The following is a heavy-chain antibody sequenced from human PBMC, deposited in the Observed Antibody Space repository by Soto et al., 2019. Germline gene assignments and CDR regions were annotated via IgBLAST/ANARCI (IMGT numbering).Heavy chain of an antibody. CDR3: ARAQGIAAAPEPDNYHHYGIAV. CDR2: IYYSGST. D-gene: IGHD6-13*01. J-gene: IGHJ6*02. Sequence: SETLSLTCTVSGGSISSGDYYWSWIRQPPGKGLEWIGYIYYSGSTYYNPSLKSRVTISVDTSKNQFSLKLSSVTAADTAVYYCARAQGIAAAPEPDNYHHYGIAVWGQRTTVPVSS. CDR1: GGSISSGDYY. V-gene: IGHV4-30-4*01.